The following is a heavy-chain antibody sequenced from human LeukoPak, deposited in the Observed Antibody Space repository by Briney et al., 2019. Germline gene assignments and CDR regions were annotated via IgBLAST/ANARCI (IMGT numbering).Heavy chain of an antibody. J-gene: IGHJ4*02. CDR1: GFTFDDYA. Sequence: GGSLRLSCAASGFTFDDYAMHWVRQAPGKGLEWVAFIRYDGSDKFYADSVKGRFTISRDNSRDTLYLQMNSLRVEDTAVYFCAEDQQLQPFHYWGRGTLVAVSS. D-gene: IGHD1-1*01. V-gene: IGHV3-30*02. CDR2: IRYDGSDK. CDR3: AEDQQLQPFHY.